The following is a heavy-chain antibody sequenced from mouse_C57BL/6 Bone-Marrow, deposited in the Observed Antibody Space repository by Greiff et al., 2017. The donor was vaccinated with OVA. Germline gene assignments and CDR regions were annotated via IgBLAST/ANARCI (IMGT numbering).Heavy chain of an antibody. V-gene: IGHV1-53*01. CDR1: GYTFTSYW. D-gene: IGHD2-1*01. J-gene: IGHJ4*01. CDR2: INPSNGGT. CDR3: ARSTIYYGNLWDAGDY. Sequence: QVQLQQPGTELVKPGASVKLSCKASGYTFTSYWMHWVKQRPGQGLEWIGNINPSNGGTNYNEKFKSKATLTVDKSSSTAYMQLSSLTSEDSAVYYCARSTIYYGNLWDAGDYWGQGTSVTVSS.